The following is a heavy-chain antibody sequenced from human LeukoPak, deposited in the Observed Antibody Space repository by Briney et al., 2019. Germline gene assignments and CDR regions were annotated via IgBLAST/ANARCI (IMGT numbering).Heavy chain of an antibody. V-gene: IGHV3-23*01. J-gene: IGHJ5*02. CDR2: ISGSGGST. CDR3: AKDSSEIPLTAHIVVVPAARANNWFDP. D-gene: IGHD2-2*01. CDR1: GFTFSSYA. Sequence: PGGSLRLSCAASGFTFSSYAMSWVRQAPGKRLEWVSAISGSGGSTYYADSVKGRFTISRDNSKNTLYLQMNSLRAEDTAVYYCAKDSSEIPLTAHIVVVPAARANNWFDPWGQGPLVTVSS.